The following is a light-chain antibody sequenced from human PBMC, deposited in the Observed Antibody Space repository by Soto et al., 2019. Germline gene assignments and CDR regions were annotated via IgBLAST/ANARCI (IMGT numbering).Light chain of an antibody. Sequence: QSALTQPASVSGSPGQSITISCTGYIHYDFVSWYQQHPGTAPKLVIYEVSNRPSGTSDRFSGSKSGHTASLTISGLQTEDEAVYYCGSYTSSSNYVFGTGNKVTVL. J-gene: IGLJ1*01. CDR2: EVS. CDR3: GSYTSSSNYV. CDR1: IHYDF. V-gene: IGLV2-14*01.